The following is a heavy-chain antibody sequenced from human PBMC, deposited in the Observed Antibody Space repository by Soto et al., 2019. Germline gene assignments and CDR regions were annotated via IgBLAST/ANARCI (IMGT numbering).Heavy chain of an antibody. CDR1: GFTFNNYG. CDR3: AKSRDGYNFYFYYGMDV. CDR2: ILYDGGKN. J-gene: IGHJ6*02. D-gene: IGHD5-12*01. V-gene: IGHV3-30*18. Sequence: QVQLVESGGGVVQPVRSLRLSCAASGFTFNNYGMHWVRQAPGKGLEWVAHILYDGGKNYYADSVKGRFTISRDNSKNTLYLQMNSLTAEDTAVYFCAKSRDGYNFYFYYGMDVWGQGTAVTVSS.